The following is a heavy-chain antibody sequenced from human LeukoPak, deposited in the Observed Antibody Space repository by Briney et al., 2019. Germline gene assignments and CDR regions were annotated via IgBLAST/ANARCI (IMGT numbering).Heavy chain of an antibody. J-gene: IGHJ4*02. CDR3: ARVGYYYGAGSHFKALDS. Sequence: GGSLRLSCVASGFTFSSYAMSWVRQAPGKGLEWVSAISGSGGSTYYADSAKGRFTISRDNSKNTLYLQMNSLRADDTAVYYCARVGYYYGAGSHFKALDSWGQGTLVIVSS. CDR1: GFTFSSYA. D-gene: IGHD3-10*01. V-gene: IGHV3-23*01. CDR2: ISGSGGST.